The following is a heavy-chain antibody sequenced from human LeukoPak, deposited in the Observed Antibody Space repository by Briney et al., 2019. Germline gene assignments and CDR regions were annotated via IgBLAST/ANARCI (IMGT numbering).Heavy chain of an antibody. V-gene: IGHV4-59*01. CDR2: IYYNGRA. CDR3: ARVDYYGSGGIFDP. CDR1: GGSMSGYY. J-gene: IGHJ5*02. Sequence: SETLSLTCTVSGGSMSGYYCSWLRQPPGEGLEWIGYIYYNGRANYNPSLKSRVTIPEDTSRNQFSLKLTSVTAADTAVYYCARVDYYGSGGIFDPWGQGILVTVSS. D-gene: IGHD3-10*01.